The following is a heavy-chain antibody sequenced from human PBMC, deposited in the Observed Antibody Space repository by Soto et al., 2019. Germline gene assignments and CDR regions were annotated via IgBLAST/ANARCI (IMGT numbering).Heavy chain of an antibody. CDR3: AKLQNDYYYYGMDV. CDR1: GFTFSDHY. J-gene: IGHJ6*02. Sequence: GGSLRLSCAASGFTFSDHYMDWVRQAPGKGLEWVGRTRNKANSYTTEYAASVKGRFTISRDDSKNSLCLQMNSLKTEDTAVYYCAKLQNDYYYYGMDVWGQGTTVTVSS. D-gene: IGHD1-1*01. V-gene: IGHV3-72*01. CDR2: TRNKANSYTT.